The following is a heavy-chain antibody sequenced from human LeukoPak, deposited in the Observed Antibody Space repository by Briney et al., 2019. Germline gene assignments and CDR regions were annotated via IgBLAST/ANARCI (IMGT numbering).Heavy chain of an antibody. CDR1: GHTLSELT. J-gene: IGHJ4*02. V-gene: IGHV1-24*01. CDR2: FDPENDEG. Sequence: ASVKVSCKVFGHTLSELTMHWVRQAPGKGLEWMGGFDPENDEGMYAGKFRGRVTMTEDISTDTAYMELSSLRSEDTAVYFCATEMTSVVPDYWGQGTLVTVSS. D-gene: IGHD4-11*01. CDR3: ATEMTSVVPDY.